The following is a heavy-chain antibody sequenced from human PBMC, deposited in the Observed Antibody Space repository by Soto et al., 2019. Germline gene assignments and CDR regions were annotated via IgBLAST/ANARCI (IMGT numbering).Heavy chain of an antibody. CDR3: ARDPSIVVRPVDYYSGTDV. V-gene: IGHV3-48*02. Sequence: PRKGLEWVSSISGSGGSIYYADSVRGRFTISRDNAKNSLYLQMNSLRDEDTAVYYCARDPSIVVRPVDYYSGTDVWGHGTTVTVSS. CDR2: ISGSGGSI. J-gene: IGHJ6*02. D-gene: IGHD1-26*01.